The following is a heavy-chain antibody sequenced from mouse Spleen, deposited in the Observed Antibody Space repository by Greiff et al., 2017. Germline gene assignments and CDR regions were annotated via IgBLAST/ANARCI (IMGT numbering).Heavy chain of an antibody. D-gene: IGHD1-1*01. CDR1: GFTFSSYA. CDR3: ARGSSYGYFDY. CDR2: ISSGGSYT. Sequence: EVKVEESGGGLVKPGGSLKLSCAASGFTFSSYAMSWVRQTPEKRLEWVATISSGGSYTYYPDSVKGRFTISRDNAKNTLYLQMSSLRSEDTAMYYCARGSSYGYFDYWGQGTTLTVSS. J-gene: IGHJ2*01. V-gene: IGHV5-9-1*01.